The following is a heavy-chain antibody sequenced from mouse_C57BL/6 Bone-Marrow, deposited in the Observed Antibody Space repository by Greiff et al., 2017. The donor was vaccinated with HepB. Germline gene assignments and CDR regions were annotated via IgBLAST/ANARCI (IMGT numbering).Heavy chain of an antibody. CDR1: GYTFTDYY. CDR2: INPNNGGT. V-gene: IGHV1-26*01. J-gene: IGHJ3*01. Sequence: VQLQQSGPELVKPGASVKISCKASGYTFTDYYMNWVKQSHGKSLEWIGDINPNNGGTSYNQKFKGKATLTVDKSSSTAYMELRSLTSEDSAVYYCARHYYDSSWFAYWGQGTLVTVSA. CDR3: ARHYYDSSWFAY. D-gene: IGHD1-1*01.